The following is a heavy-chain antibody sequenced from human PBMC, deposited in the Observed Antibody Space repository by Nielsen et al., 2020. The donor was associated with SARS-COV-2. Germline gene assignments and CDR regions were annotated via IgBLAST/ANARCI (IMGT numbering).Heavy chain of an antibody. CDR3: ARPAGLGYCSSTSCYAWSVPGGMDV. D-gene: IGHD2-2*03. CDR1: GFTFSSYA. Sequence: GGSLRLSCAASGFTFSSYAMSWVRQAPGKGLEWVSAISGSGGSTYYADSVKGRFTISRDNSKNTLYLQMNSLRAEDTAVYYCARPAGLGYCSSTSCYAWSVPGGMDVWGQGTTVTVSS. CDR2: ISGSGGST. V-gene: IGHV3-23*01. J-gene: IGHJ6*02.